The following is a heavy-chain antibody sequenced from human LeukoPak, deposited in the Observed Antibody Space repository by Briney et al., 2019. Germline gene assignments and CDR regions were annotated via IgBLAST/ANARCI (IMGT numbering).Heavy chain of an antibody. Sequence: GSLRLSCAASGFTFSSYSMNWVRQAPGKGLEWVSYISSSSSTIYYADSVKGRFTISRDNAKNSLYLQMNSLRAEDTALYYCAKGGGLYYYDSSGYFGYWGQGILVTVSS. CDR1: GFTFSSYS. D-gene: IGHD3-22*01. CDR3: AKGGGLYYYDSSGYFGY. CDR2: ISSSSSTI. J-gene: IGHJ4*02. V-gene: IGHV3-48*04.